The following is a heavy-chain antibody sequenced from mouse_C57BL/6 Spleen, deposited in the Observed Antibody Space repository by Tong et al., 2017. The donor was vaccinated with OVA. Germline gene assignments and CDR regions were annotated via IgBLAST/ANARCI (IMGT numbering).Heavy chain of an antibody. CDR1: GYAFSSSW. D-gene: IGHD2-5*01. J-gene: IGHJ1*03. Sequence: VQLQESGPELVKPGASVKISCKASGYAFSSSWMNWVKQRPGKGLEWIGRIYPGDGDTNYNGKFKGKATLTADKSSSTAYMQLSSLTSEDSAVYFCARKNSNYGYFDARGTGTTVSVSA. V-gene: IGHV1-82*01. CDR2: IYPGDGDT. CDR3: ARKNSNYGYFDA.